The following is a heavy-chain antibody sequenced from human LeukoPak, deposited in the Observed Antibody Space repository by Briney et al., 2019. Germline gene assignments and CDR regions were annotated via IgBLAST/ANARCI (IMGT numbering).Heavy chain of an antibody. CDR2: INPNSGGT. J-gene: IGHJ4*02. V-gene: IGHV1-2*02. CDR1: GYTFTGYY. CDR3: ALGYCSGGSCWNFDY. D-gene: IGHD2-15*01. Sequence: ASVKVSCKASGYTFTGYYMHWVRQAPGQGLEWMGWINPNSGGTNYAQKFQGRVTMTRDTSISTAYMELRSLRSDDTAVYYCALGYCSGGSCWNFDYWGQGTLVTVSS.